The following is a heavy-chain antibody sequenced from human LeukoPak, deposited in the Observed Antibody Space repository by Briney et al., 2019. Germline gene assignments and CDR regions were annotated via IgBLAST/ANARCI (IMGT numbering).Heavy chain of an antibody. D-gene: IGHD3-10*01. V-gene: IGHV4-59*08. CDR2: IYYSGST. CDR1: GGSISSYY. Sequence: SETLYLTCTVSGGSISSYYWSWIRQPPGKGLEWIGYIYYSGSTNYNPSLKSRVTISVDTSKNQFSLKLSSVTAADTAVYYCARLRGNWFDPWGQGTLVTVSS. CDR3: ARLRGNWFDP. J-gene: IGHJ5*02.